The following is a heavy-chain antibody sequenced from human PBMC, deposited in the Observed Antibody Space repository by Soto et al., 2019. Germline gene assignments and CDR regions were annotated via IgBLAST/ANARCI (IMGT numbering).Heavy chain of an antibody. CDR1: GGSFSGYY. Sequence: SETLSLTCAVYGGSFSGYYWSWIRQPPGKGLEWIGEINHSGSTNYNPSLKSRVTISVDTSKNQFSLKLSSVTAADTAVYYCARVMSGYDFWFDPWGQGTLVTVSS. D-gene: IGHD5-12*01. V-gene: IGHV4-34*01. CDR2: INHSGST. J-gene: IGHJ5*02. CDR3: ARVMSGYDFWFDP.